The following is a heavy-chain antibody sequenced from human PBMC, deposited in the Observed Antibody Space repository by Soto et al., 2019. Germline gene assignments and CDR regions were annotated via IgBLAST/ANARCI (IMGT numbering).Heavy chain of an antibody. Sequence: PXECLSVNGTVSGGSISSSRYYWGWIRQPPGKGLEWIGSIYYSGSTYYNPSLKSRVTISVDTSKNQFSMKLSSVTAADTAVYYCARVTYNWNYAPLGMDVWGQGTTVTVSS. J-gene: IGHJ6*02. V-gene: IGHV4-39*01. D-gene: IGHD1-7*01. CDR2: IYYSGST. CDR3: ARVTYNWNYAPLGMDV. CDR1: GGSISSSRYY.